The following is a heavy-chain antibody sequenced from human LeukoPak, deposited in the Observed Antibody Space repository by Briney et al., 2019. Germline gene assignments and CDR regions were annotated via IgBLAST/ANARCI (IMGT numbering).Heavy chain of an antibody. CDR2: ISYDGSNK. V-gene: IGHV3-30*18. J-gene: IGHJ6*02. CDR1: GFTFSSYG. CDR3: AKDRSKALYYYGMDV. Sequence: GASLRLSCAASGFTFSSYGMHWVRQAPGKGLEWVAVISYDGSNKYYADSVKGRFTISRDNSKNTLYLQMNSLRAEDTAVYYCAKDRSKALYYYGMDVWGQGTTVTVSS.